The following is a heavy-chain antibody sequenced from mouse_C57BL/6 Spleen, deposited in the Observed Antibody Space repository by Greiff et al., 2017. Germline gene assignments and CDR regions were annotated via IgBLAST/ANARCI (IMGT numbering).Heavy chain of an antibody. J-gene: IGHJ2*01. V-gene: IGHV1-52*01. Sequence: QVQLQQPGAELVRPGSSVKLSCKASGYTFTSYWMHWVKQRPIQGLEWIGNIDPSDSETHYNQKFKDKATLTVDKSSSTAYMQLSSLTSEASAVYYCARGDGNYADYWGQGTTLTVSS. CDR3: ARGDGNYADY. CDR1: GYTFTSYW. CDR2: IDPSDSET. D-gene: IGHD2-1*01.